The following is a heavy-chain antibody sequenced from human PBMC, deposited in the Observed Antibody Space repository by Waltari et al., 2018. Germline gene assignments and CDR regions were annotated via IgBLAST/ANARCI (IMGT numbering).Heavy chain of an antibody. CDR2: ISMDGSIV. V-gene: IGHV3-21*06. CDR1: GFRITNYS. CDR3: VTTGVAGFY. D-gene: IGHD6-19*01. J-gene: IGHJ4*02. Sequence: EVQLVASGGGLVTPGGSLIPSCVVSGFRITNYSMTWVRQAPGKVVEGVSGISMDGSIVNYADSVKGRFTISRDNAKSTLFLQMNSLRVDDTALYYCVTTGVAGFYWGQGTRVTVSS.